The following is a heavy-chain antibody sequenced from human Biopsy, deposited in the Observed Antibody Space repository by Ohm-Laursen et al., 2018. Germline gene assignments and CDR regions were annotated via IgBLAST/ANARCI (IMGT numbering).Heavy chain of an antibody. CDR3: ARESALAGDFDS. J-gene: IGHJ4*02. Sequence: SDTLSLTCTVSGGSISSYYWTWIRQPPGKGLEWIGDVYYIGSTNYNPSLKSRVTISVDTSKNHFSLKLTSVTAADTAVYYCARESALAGDFDSWGQGTLVTVSS. V-gene: IGHV4-59*01. D-gene: IGHD6-19*01. CDR2: VYYIGST. CDR1: GGSISSYY.